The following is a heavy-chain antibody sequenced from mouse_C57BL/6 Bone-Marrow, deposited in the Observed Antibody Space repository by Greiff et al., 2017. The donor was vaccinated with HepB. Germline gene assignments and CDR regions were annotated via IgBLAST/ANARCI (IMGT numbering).Heavy chain of an antibody. CDR3: GGIHWYFDV. CDR2: NWGDDDK. V-gene: IGHV8-8*01. Sequence: QVTLKVSGPGLLQPSQTLSLSCSFSGFSLSAFGMGVGRIRQPSGMGLEWLARNWGDDDKYYNPALKSRLTISKDTSKNQVFLKIADVDTADTSTYYCGGIHWYFDVWGTGTTVTVSS. J-gene: IGHJ1*03. CDR1: GFSLSAFGMG.